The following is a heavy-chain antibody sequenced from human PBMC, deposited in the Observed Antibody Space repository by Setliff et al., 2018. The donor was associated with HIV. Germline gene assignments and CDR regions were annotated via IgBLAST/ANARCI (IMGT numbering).Heavy chain of an antibody. CDR3: ARGPTIWGAFDI. V-gene: IGHV1-8*02. CDR1: GYTFTTYA. J-gene: IGHJ3*02. Sequence: ASVKVSCKASGYTFTTYAISWVRQAPGQGLEWMGWMNPNSGNTGYAQKFQGRVTMTRNTSISTAYMELSSLRSEDTAVYYCARGPTIWGAFDIWGQGTMVTVSS. D-gene: IGHD3-16*01. CDR2: MNPNSGNT.